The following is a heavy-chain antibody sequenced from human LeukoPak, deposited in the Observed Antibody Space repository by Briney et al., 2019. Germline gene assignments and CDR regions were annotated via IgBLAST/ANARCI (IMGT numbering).Heavy chain of an antibody. J-gene: IGHJ4*02. CDR3: ARGARGAGILYYFDY. CDR2: INPSGGST. V-gene: IGHV1-46*01. Sequence: ASVKVSCKASAYTFTSYYMHWVRQAPGQGLEWMGIINPSGGSTSYAQKFQGRVTMTRDTSTSTVYMELSSLRSEDTAVYYCARGARGAGILYYFDYWGQGTLVTVSS. CDR1: AYTFTSYY. D-gene: IGHD3-10*01.